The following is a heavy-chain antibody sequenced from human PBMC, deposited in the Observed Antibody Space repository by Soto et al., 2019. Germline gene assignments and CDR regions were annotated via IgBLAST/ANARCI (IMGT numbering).Heavy chain of an antibody. CDR1: GGSFSGYY. CDR2: VNHGGSA. J-gene: IGHJ6*02. CDR3: ARGGLDTAIVSEYYYYGMDV. D-gene: IGHD5-18*01. V-gene: IGHV4-34*01. Sequence: PSETLSLTCAVYGGSFSGYYWSWIRQPPGMSLEWIGEVNHGGSAKYSPSLKSRLTISVDTSKNQFSLKLTSVTAADTAVYYCARGGLDTAIVSEYYYYGMDVWGQGTTVTVSS.